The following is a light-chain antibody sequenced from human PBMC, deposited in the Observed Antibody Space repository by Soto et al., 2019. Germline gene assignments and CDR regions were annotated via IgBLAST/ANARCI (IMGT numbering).Light chain of an antibody. CDR2: DAS. V-gene: IGKV3-20*01. J-gene: IGKJ3*01. CDR1: QSVASSH. CDR3: QQYGSAPFT. Sequence: EVVMTQSPATLSVSPGGRATLSCRASQSVASSHLAWYRQKPGQTPRLLIYDASSRATGIPDRISGSGSGTDFTLTISRLEPEDFAVYYCQQYGSAPFTFGPGTKVDIK.